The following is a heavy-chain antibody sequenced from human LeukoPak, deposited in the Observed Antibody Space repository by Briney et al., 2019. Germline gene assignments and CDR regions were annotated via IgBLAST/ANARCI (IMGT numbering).Heavy chain of an antibody. J-gene: IGHJ4*02. CDR1: GGSFSGYY. D-gene: IGHD6-13*01. V-gene: IGHV4-34*01. Sequence: SETLSLTCAVYGGSFSGYYWSWIRQPPGKGLEWIGEINHSGSTNYNPSLKSRVTISVDTSKNQFSLKLSSVTAADTAVYYCARGHEGSSINYWGQGTLVTVSS. CDR3: ARGHEGSSINY. CDR2: INHSGST.